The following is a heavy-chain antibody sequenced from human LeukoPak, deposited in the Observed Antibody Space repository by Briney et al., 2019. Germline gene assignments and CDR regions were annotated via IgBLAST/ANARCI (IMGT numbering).Heavy chain of an antibody. CDR3: ARDFRGVAGNYYYYGMDV. CDR1: GGSISSYY. V-gene: IGHV4-59*06. J-gene: IGHJ6*02. D-gene: IGHD6-19*01. CDR2: IYYSGST. Sequence: SETLSLTCTVSGGSISSYYWSWIRQPPGKGLEWIGYIYYSGSTYYNPSLKSRVTISVDTSKNQFSLKLSSVTAADTAVYYCARDFRGVAGNYYYYGMDVWGQGTTVTVSS.